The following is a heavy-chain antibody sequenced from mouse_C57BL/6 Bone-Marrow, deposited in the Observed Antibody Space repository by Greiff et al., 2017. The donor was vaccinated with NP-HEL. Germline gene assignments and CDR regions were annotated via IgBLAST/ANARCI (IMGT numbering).Heavy chain of an antibody. V-gene: IGHV3-6*01. CDR1: GYSITSGYY. D-gene: IGHD2-4*01. Sequence: DVKLQESGPGLVKPSQSLSLTCSVTGYSITSGYYWNWIRQFPGNKLEWMGYISYDGSNNYNPSLKNRISITRATSKNQFFLKLNSVTTEDTATYYCARAYDYDEFAYWGQGTLVTVSA. CDR2: ISYDGSN. CDR3: ARAYDYDEFAY. J-gene: IGHJ3*01.